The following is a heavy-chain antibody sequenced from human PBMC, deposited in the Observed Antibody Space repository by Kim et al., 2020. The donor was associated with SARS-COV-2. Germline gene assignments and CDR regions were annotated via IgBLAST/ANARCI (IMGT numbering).Heavy chain of an antibody. V-gene: IGHV4-31*02. J-gene: IGHJ4*02. Sequence: YYHPSLNSRDTISVDTSKNQFSLKLSSVTPADTAVYYCARGDSSTSCSHWGQGTLVTVSS. D-gene: IGHD2-2*01. CDR3: ARGDSSTSCSH.